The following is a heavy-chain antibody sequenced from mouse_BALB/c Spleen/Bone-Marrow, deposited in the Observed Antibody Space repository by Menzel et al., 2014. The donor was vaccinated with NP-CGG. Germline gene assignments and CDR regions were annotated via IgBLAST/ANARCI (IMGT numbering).Heavy chain of an antibody. Sequence: QVQLKQSGAELARPGASVKMSCRASGYTFTTYTIHWVRQRPGQGLEWIGYINPSSGYTNYIQKFKDKATLTADKYSSAAYMQLSSLTSEDSAVYYCARRDDGYVFFDYWGQGTTLTVSS. V-gene: IGHV1-4*01. CDR3: ARRDDGYVFFDY. J-gene: IGHJ2*01. CDR2: INPSSGYT. D-gene: IGHD2-3*01. CDR1: GYTFTTYT.